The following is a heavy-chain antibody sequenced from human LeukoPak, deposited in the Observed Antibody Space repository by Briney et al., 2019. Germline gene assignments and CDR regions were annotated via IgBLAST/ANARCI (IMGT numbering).Heavy chain of an antibody. CDR1: GGSISSYY. J-gene: IGHJ4*02. D-gene: IGHD4-17*01. V-gene: IGHV4-59*01. CDR2: IYYSGST. Sequence: PSETPSLTCTVSGGSISSYYWSWIRQPPGKGLEWIGYIYYSGSTTYNPSLKSRVTISVDTSKNQFSLKLSSVTAADTAVYYCARGFAYGDTGSFDYWGQGTLVTVSS. CDR3: ARGFAYGDTGSFDY.